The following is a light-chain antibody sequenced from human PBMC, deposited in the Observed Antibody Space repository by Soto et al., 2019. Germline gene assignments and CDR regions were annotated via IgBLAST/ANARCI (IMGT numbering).Light chain of an antibody. CDR2: DAS. CDR1: QGIGDT. Sequence: EVVMRQSPATLSVSPGEGATLSCRVSQGIGDTLAWYQHKPGQTPRLLIYDASNRATGIPARFSGSGSATDFTLTISSLQSDDFATYYCQQYKTYWTFGQGTKVDIK. CDR3: QQYKTYWT. J-gene: IGKJ1*01. V-gene: IGKV3D-15*01.